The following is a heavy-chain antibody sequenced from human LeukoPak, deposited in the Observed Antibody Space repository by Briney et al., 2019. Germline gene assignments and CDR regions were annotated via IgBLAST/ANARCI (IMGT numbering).Heavy chain of an antibody. Sequence: RHGESLKISCKGSGYSFNTFYIGWVRQTPETGLEWMGNIYPSDSETKYKPAFQGQVTLAVDKSINTAYLRLSSLKASDTAIYYCARLISYGSGRTYFFDSWGQGTQVTVSS. CDR2: IYPSDSET. J-gene: IGHJ4*02. V-gene: IGHV5-51*01. CDR3: ARLISYGSGRTYFFDS. D-gene: IGHD3-10*01. CDR1: GYSFNTFY.